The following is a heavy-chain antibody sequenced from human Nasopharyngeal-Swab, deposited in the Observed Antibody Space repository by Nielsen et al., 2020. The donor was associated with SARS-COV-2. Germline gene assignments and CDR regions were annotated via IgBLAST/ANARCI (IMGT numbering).Heavy chain of an antibody. Sequence: ASVKVSCKASGYTFTSYAMNWVRQAPGQGLEWMGWINTNTGNPTYAQGFTGRFVFSLDTSVSTAYLQISSLKAEDIAVYYCARGPCTNGVCSDFDYWGQGTLVTVS. CDR2: INTNTGNP. CDR3: ARGPCTNGVCSDFDY. D-gene: IGHD2-8*01. CDR1: GYTFTSYA. V-gene: IGHV7-4-1*02. J-gene: IGHJ4*02.